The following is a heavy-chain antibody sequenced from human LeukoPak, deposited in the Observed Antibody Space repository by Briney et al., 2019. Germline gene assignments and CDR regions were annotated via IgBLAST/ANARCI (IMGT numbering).Heavy chain of an antibody. CDR3: AKNGRDDHDKYFFDF. CDR1: GFIFRNYA. D-gene: IGHD3-9*01. Sequence: GGSLRLYCAGSGFIFRNYAMSWVRQAPGMGLEWVSAISGSGVGTNYADSVKGRFTISRDNSKNALYLQMNSLRAEDTAVYYCAKNGRDDHDKYFFDFRGQGTQVTVSS. CDR2: ISGSGVGT. V-gene: IGHV3-23*01. J-gene: IGHJ4*02.